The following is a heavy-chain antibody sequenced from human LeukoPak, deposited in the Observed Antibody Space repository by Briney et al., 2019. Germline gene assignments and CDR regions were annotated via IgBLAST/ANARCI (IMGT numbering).Heavy chain of an antibody. D-gene: IGHD5-12*01. J-gene: IGHJ4*02. Sequence: GGSLRLSCTPSGFSFSNYAMSWVRQAPGKGLEWVSIISGDGRSITYADSVKGRFAISRDNSKNTLYLQMNSLRAEDTAVYYWAGRPSGYPKNGGQGNLVTVSS. V-gene: IGHV3-23*01. CDR2: ISGDGRSI. CDR3: AGRPSGYPKN. CDR1: GFSFSNYA.